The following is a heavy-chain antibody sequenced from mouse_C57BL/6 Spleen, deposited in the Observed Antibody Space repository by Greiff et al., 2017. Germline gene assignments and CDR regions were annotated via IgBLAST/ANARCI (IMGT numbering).Heavy chain of an antibody. CDR1: GFTFSDYG. J-gene: IGHJ4*01. D-gene: IGHD2-4*01. V-gene: IGHV5-15*01. CDR3: ARCDSDGYYAMDY. CDR2: ISNLAYSI. Sequence: DVMLVESGGGLVQPGGSLKLSCAASGFTFSDYGMAWVRQAPRKGPEWVAFISNLAYSIYYADTVTGRFTISRENAKNTLYLEMSSLRSEDTAMYYCARCDSDGYYAMDYWGQGTSVTVSS.